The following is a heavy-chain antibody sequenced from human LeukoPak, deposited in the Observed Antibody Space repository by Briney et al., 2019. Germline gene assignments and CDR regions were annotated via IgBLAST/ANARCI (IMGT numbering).Heavy chain of an antibody. CDR2: LYIAGVS. D-gene: IGHD1-14*01. J-gene: IGHJ6*03. CDR1: GWSVADTY. Sequence: PGGSLRLSWAVSGWSVADTYLAWGRQAAGKGLEWVATLYIAGVSYYADSVRGRFNISRDNSENTLYLQMTTDRDDDTAIYSCAAGFRSEFLYFYLHVWGKGTPVTVSS. V-gene: IGHV3-53*01. CDR3: AAGFRSEFLYFYLHV.